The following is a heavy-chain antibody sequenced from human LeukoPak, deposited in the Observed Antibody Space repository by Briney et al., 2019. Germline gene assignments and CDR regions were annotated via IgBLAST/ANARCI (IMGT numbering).Heavy chain of an antibody. J-gene: IGHJ4*02. Sequence: SETLSLTCTVFGGSISGYYWSWIRQPPGRGLEWIGYIYTSGSTNYNPSLKSRVTTSVDTSKNQFSLRLSSVTAADTAMYFCARAYSRNYSHFDDWGQGTLVTVSS. CDR1: GGSISGYY. CDR3: ARAYSRNYSHFDD. D-gene: IGHD1-26*01. V-gene: IGHV4-4*09. CDR2: IYTSGST.